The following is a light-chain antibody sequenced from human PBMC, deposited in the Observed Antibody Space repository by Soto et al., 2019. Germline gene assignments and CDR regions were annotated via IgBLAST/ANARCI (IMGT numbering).Light chain of an antibody. CDR3: QQYNNSPPIT. CDR2: AAS. J-gene: IGKJ3*01. Sequence: EIVMTQSPATLSVSPGERATLSCRASQSVSGNLAWYQQTPGQAPRLLISAASTRATGSPARCSGSGSGTEFTLTISSLQSEDFAVYYGQQYNNSPPITFGPGTKVDSK. CDR1: QSVSGN. V-gene: IGKV3-15*01.